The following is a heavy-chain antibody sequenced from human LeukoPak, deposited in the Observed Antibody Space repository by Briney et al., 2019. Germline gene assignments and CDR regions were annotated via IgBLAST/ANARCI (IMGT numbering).Heavy chain of an antibody. J-gene: IGHJ4*02. V-gene: IGHV3-74*01. Sequence: PGGSLTLSCAASGMTFSHLWMHWVRQAPGKGVVWGALIKNDERTTIYADSVKGRFTIARDNGKRTLYLQMNSLRAEDTGICYCTTGPSYRYEWWGQGTVVTVSS. CDR3: TTGPSYRYEW. CDR1: GMTFSHLW. D-gene: IGHD3-16*02. CDR2: IKNDERTT.